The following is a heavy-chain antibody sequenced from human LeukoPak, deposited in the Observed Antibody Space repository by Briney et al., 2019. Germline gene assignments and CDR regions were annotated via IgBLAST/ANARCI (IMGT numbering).Heavy chain of an antibody. CDR2: ISLSSGYI. CDR1: GFTFSTYT. Sequence: GGSLRLSCAASGFTFSTYTMNWVRQAPGRGLEWVSSISLSSGYIAYAESLKGRFTVSRDNAKDSLFLQMSGLRAEDTAIYYCARDRRDGYNWDAFDIWGQGTMVTVSS. D-gene: IGHD5-24*01. CDR3: ARDRRDGYNWDAFDI. J-gene: IGHJ3*02. V-gene: IGHV3-21*01.